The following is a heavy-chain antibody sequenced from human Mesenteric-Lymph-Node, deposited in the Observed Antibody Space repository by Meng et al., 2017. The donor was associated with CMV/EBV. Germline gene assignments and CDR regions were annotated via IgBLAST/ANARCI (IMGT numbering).Heavy chain of an antibody. Sequence: ASVKVSCKASGYPFTNSDVNWVRLATGQGLEWMGWMNPDNGNTDYAQKFQGRVTMTRDTSINTAYMDLNSLRSEDTAIYYCAVHDFGGNWGYWGQGTRVTVSS. D-gene: IGHD4-23*01. CDR1: GYPFTNSD. CDR2: MNPDNGNT. CDR3: AVHDFGGNWGY. J-gene: IGHJ4*02. V-gene: IGHV1-8*02.